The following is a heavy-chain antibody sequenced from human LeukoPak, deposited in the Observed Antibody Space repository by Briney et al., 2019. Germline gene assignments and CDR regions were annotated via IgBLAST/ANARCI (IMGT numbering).Heavy chain of an antibody. J-gene: IGHJ6*02. CDR1: GFTFSSYG. D-gene: IGHD1-26*01. Sequence: GGSLRLSCAASGFTFSSYGMHWVRQAPGKGLEWVSYISSSGSTIYYADSVKGRFTISRDNAKNSLYLQMNSLRAEDTAVYYCASGSSEYYYYYGMDVWGQGTTVTVSS. V-gene: IGHV3-48*04. CDR3: ASGSSEYYYYYGMDV. CDR2: ISSSGSTI.